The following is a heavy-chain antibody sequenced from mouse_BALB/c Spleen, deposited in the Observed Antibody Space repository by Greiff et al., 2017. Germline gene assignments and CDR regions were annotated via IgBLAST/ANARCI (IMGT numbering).Heavy chain of an antibody. CDR1: GYSITSDYA. CDR2: ISYSGST. CDR3: ARWGLRHTYFDV. V-gene: IGHV3-2*02. Sequence: EVKLMESGPGLVKPSQSLSLTCTVTGYSITSDYAWNWIRQFPGNKLEWMGYISYSGSTSYNPSLKSRISITRDTSKNQFFLQLNSVTTEDTATYYCARWGLRHTYFDVWGAGTTVTVSS. D-gene: IGHD2-2*01. J-gene: IGHJ1*01.